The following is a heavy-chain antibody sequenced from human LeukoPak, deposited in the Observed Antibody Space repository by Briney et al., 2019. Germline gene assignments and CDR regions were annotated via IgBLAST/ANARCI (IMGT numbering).Heavy chain of an antibody. Sequence: GGSLRLSCAASGFTFSSYGMHWVRQALGKGLEWVAVIWYDGSNKYYADSVKGRFTISRDNSKDTLYLQMNSLRAEDTAVYYCARGGDTAASDYWGQGTLVTVSS. J-gene: IGHJ4*02. D-gene: IGHD5-18*01. V-gene: IGHV3-33*01. CDR2: IWYDGSNK. CDR3: ARGGDTAASDY. CDR1: GFTFSSYG.